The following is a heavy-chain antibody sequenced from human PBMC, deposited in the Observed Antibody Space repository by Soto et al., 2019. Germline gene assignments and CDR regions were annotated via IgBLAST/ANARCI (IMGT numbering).Heavy chain of an antibody. Sequence: QVQLVQSGPEVKEPGASVKVSCKASGYTFTSFGVNWVRQAPGQGLEWIGWVNAYNGNTKYSQSFQGRFTMTADTSTYTAYMEVESLRSDDTATYYCATGAARRAAHVIWGQGTPVIASS. J-gene: IGHJ1*01. V-gene: IGHV1-18*01. D-gene: IGHD6-6*01. CDR3: ATGAARRAAHVI. CDR1: GYTFTSFG. CDR2: VNAYNGNT.